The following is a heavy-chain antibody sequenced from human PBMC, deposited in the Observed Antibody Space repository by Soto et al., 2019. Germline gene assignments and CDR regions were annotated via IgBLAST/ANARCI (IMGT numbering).Heavy chain of an antibody. J-gene: IGHJ5*02. D-gene: IGHD2-15*01. CDR3: ARDRGYCSGGSCPGWFDP. Sequence: QVQLVQSGAEVKKPGSSVKVSCKASGGTFSSYTISWVRQAPGQGLEWMGRIIPILGIANYAQKFQGRVTITADKSTSTAYMELSSLRSEATAVYYCARDRGYCSGGSCPGWFDPWGQGTLVTVSS. V-gene: IGHV1-69*08. CDR2: IIPILGIA. CDR1: GGTFSSYT.